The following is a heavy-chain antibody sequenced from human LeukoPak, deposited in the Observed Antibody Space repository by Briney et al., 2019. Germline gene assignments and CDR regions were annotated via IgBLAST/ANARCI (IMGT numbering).Heavy chain of an antibody. V-gene: IGHV5-51*01. Sequence: GESLKISCKGSGYSFNSYWIGWVRQMPGKGLEWMGIIYPGDSDTTYSPSFQGQVTISADKSIGTAYLQWSSLKASGIAMYYCARRFTAAAGTAFDHWGQGTLVTVSS. D-gene: IGHD6-13*01. CDR2: IYPGDSDT. CDR3: ARRFTAAAGTAFDH. J-gene: IGHJ4*02. CDR1: GYSFNSYW.